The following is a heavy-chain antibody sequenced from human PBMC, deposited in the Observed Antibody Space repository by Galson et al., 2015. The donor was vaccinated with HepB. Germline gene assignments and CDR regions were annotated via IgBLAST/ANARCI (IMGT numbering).Heavy chain of an antibody. CDR2: IIPIFGTA. J-gene: IGHJ6*03. Sequence: SVKVSCKASGGTFSSYAISWVRQAPGQGLEWMGGIIPIFGTANYAQKFQGRVTITADESTSTAYMELSSLRSEDTAVYYCARDRLKYYYYYYMDVWGKGTTVTVSS. D-gene: IGHD3-16*01. V-gene: IGHV1-69*13. CDR3: ARDRLKYYYYYYMDV. CDR1: GGTFSSYA.